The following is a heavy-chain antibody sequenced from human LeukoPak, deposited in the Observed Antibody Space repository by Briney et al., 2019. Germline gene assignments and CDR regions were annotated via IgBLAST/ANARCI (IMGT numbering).Heavy chain of an antibody. CDR2: IYSRGLTRGST. CDR3: ARDYVGDNWFDP. Sequence: PSETLSLTCTVSGGSLSSYYWSWIRQPPGKGLEWIGYIYSRGLTRGSTNYNPSLKSRVTISVDTSKNQFSLKLSSVTAADTAVYYCARDYVGDNWFDPWGQGTLVTVSS. V-gene: IGHV4-59*01. CDR1: GGSLSSYY. J-gene: IGHJ5*02. D-gene: IGHD3-16*01.